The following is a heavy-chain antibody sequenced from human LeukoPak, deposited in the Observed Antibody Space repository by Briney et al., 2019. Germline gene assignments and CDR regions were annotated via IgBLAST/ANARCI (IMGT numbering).Heavy chain of an antibody. J-gene: IGHJ4*02. Sequence: GASVKVSCKASGYIFVSYGINWVRQAPGQGLEWMGWINPYKSNTNYAQNFQGRVTMATDSSTSAAYMELRSLRSDDTAVYYCARGVYGGNSVFDYWGQGTLVIASS. CDR1: GYIFVSYG. V-gene: IGHV1-18*01. CDR3: ARGVYGGNSVFDY. D-gene: IGHD4-23*01. CDR2: INPYKSNT.